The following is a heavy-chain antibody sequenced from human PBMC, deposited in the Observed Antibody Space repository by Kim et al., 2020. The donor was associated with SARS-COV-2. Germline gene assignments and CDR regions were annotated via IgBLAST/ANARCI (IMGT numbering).Heavy chain of an antibody. CDR2: INNNGGGT. CDR1: GFTFTNYA. D-gene: IGHD3-16*01. V-gene: IGHV3-64D*09. CDR3: VKGGGRYHYYGMDV. J-gene: IGHJ6*02. Sequence: GGSLRLSCSASGFTFTNYAMHWVRQAPGKGLEYVSAINNNGGGTCYTDSVKGRFTISRDNSKNMLYLQMSSLKTEDTAVYYCVKGGGRYHYYGMDVWGQGTTVTVSS.